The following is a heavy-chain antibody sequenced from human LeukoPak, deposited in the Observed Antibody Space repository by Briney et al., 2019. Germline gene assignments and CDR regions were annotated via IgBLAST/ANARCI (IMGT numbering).Heavy chain of an antibody. CDR2: IIPILGIA. CDR3: AREEDGAHYFDY. CDR1: GGTFSSYA. J-gene: IGHJ4*02. Sequence: GASVKVSCKASGGTFSSYAISWVRQAPGQGLEWMGRIIPILGIANYAQKFQGRVTITADKSTSTAYMELSSLRSEDTAVYYCAREEDGAHYFDYWGQGTLVTASS. D-gene: IGHD4-17*01. V-gene: IGHV1-69*04.